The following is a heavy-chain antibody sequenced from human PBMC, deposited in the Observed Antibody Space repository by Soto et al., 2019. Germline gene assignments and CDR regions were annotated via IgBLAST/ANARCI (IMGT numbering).Heavy chain of an antibody. V-gene: IGHV4-39*01. CDR2: IYYSGST. CDR1: GSSISTSSYN. D-gene: IGHD6-19*01. CDR3: ARHRYSSGRGADYYYYYGMDG. J-gene: IGHJ6*02. Sequence: PSDPLSLTCTVSGSSISTSSYNGGWIRQPPGKGLEWMGSIYYSGSTYYNPSLKSRVPISVDTSKNLFSLKLSSVTAADTAVYYCARHRYSSGRGADYYYYYGMDGWGQGTTVT.